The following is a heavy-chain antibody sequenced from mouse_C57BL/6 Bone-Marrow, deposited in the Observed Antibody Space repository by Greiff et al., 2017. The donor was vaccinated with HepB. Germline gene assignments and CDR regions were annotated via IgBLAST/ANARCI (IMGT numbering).Heavy chain of an antibody. V-gene: IGHV2-2*01. J-gene: IGHJ2*01. CDR3: ARNHWDHYVDY. Sequence: QVQLKESGPGLVQPSQSLSITCTVSGFSLTSYGVHWVRQSPGKGLEWLGVIWSGGSTDYKAAFISRLSISKDNSKSQVFFKMNSLQADDTAIYYCARNHWDHYVDYWGQGTTLTVSS. CDR2: IWSGGST. CDR1: GFSLTSYG. D-gene: IGHD4-1*01.